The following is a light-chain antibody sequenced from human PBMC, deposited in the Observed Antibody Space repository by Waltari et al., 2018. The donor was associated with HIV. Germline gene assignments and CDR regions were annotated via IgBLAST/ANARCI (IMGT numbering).Light chain of an antibody. Sequence: NFMLTQPPSVSESPGKTVAIPCTRSSGRIASNYVQWYQQRPGSAPTTLIYEDDQRPSGVPDRFSVSIDTSSNSASLTISGLKTEDEADYYCQSFDTSNQWIFGGGTKLTVL. J-gene: IGLJ2*01. CDR1: SGRIASNY. CDR3: QSFDTSNQWI. V-gene: IGLV6-57*03. CDR2: EDD.